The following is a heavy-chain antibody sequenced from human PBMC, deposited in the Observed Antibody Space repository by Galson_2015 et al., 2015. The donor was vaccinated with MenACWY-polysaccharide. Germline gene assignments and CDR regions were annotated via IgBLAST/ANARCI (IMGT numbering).Heavy chain of an antibody. V-gene: IGHV3-30*18. D-gene: IGHD1-26*01. CDR2: ISSSGDDK. Sequence: SLRLSCAASGFTFSTYAMHWVRQAPDQGLEWMATISSSGDDKYYADSVKGRFTISRDNSNNTLYLEMSSLRAGDTAVYYCVKNGYTGSSYGYFDSWGQGTLGTVSS. J-gene: IGHJ4*02. CDR3: VKNGYTGSSYGYFDS. CDR1: GFTFSTYA.